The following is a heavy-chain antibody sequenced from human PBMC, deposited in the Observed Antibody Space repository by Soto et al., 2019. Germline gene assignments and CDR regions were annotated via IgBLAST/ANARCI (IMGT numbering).Heavy chain of an antibody. CDR2: INHSGST. V-gene: IGHV4-34*01. J-gene: IGHJ4*02. D-gene: IGHD2-21*02. Sequence: SETLSLTCAVYGGSFNGYYWSWIRQPPGRGLEWIGEINHSGSTNYNPSLKSRVTISLDTSKSQFSLKLSSLTAADTAVYYCARQVVTASSPIYYFAYWGQGILVTVSS. CDR3: ARQVVTASSPIYYFAY. CDR1: GGSFNGYY.